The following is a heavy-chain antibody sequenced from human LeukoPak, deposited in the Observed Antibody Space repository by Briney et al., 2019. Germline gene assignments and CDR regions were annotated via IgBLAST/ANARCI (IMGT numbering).Heavy chain of an antibody. D-gene: IGHD3-3*01. CDR1: GGSISSSSYY. Sequence: SETLSLTCTVSGGSISSSSYYWGWLRQPPGKGLEWIGSIYYSGSTYYNPSLKSRVTISVDTSKNQFSLKLSSVTAADTAVYYCARQTKDFWSGYYTNFDYWGQGTLVTVSS. CDR3: ARQTKDFWSGYYTNFDY. CDR2: IYYSGST. V-gene: IGHV4-39*01. J-gene: IGHJ4*02.